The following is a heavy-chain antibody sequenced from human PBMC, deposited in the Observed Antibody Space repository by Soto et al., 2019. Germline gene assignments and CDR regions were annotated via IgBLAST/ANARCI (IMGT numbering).Heavy chain of an antibody. Sequence: GGSLRLSCAASGFTFNNYGMHWVRQAPGKGLEWVAVIWYDGSNKYYADSVKGRFTISRDNSKNTLYLQMNSLRAEDTAVYYCARPTTPYYYYYTDVWGKGTTVTVSS. CDR1: GFTFNNYG. V-gene: IGHV3-33*01. D-gene: IGHD4-4*01. CDR2: IWYDGSNK. CDR3: ARPTTPYYYYYTDV. J-gene: IGHJ6*03.